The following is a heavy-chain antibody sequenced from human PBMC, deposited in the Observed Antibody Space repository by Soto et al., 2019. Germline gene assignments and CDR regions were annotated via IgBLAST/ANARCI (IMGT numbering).Heavy chain of an antibody. V-gene: IGHV3-23*01. D-gene: IGHD1-26*01. CDR1: GFIFSSYA. J-gene: IGHJ6*02. Sequence: GGSLRLSCAASGFIFSSYAMNWVRQAPEKGLEWVSSISGSGDTTYYADSVKGRFTISRDNSKNTLYLQMNSLRAEDTAVYYCAKAVGLVYYYGMDVWGQGTTVTVSS. CDR2: ISGSGDTT. CDR3: AKAVGLVYYYGMDV.